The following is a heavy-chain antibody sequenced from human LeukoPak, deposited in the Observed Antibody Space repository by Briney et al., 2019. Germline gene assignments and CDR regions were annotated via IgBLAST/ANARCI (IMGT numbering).Heavy chain of an antibody. CDR1: GYTFTSYG. CDR2: ISAYSGTT. D-gene: IGHD4-17*01. CDR3: ARARATVTQFDD. J-gene: IGHJ4*02. V-gene: IGHV1-18*01. Sequence: ASVKLSCKASGYTFTSYGISWVRQAPGQGLEWMGWISAYSGTTNYAQKLQGRVTMTTDTSTSTAYMELRRLRSDDTAVYYCARARATVTQFDDWGQGTLVTVS.